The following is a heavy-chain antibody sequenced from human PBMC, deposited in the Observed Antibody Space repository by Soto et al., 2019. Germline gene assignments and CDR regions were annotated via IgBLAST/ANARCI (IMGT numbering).Heavy chain of an antibody. CDR3: AREIAAAGGFDP. V-gene: IGHV4-59*01. J-gene: IGHJ5*02. CDR1: GGSISSYY. CDR2: IYYSGST. Sequence: PSETLSLTCTDSGGSISSYYWSWIRQPPGKGLEWIGYIYYSGSTNYNPSLKSRVTISVDTSKNQFSLKLSSVTAADTAVYYCAREIAAAGGFDPRGQGTLVTVSS. D-gene: IGHD6-13*01.